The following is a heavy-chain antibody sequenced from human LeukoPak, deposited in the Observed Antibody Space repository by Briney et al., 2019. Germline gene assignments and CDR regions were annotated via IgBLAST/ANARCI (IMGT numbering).Heavy chain of an antibody. CDR2: IYPGDSDT. CDR1: GYSFTNYW. V-gene: IGHV5-51*01. CDR3: ARQDGNSKYYFDY. Sequence: GESLKISCKGSGYSFTNYWIGWVRQMPGKGLEWMGIIYPGDSDTTYSPSFQGQVTISADKSISTAYLQWSSLKASDTAMYYCARQDGNSKYYFDYWGQGTLVTVSS. D-gene: IGHD1-1*01. J-gene: IGHJ4*02.